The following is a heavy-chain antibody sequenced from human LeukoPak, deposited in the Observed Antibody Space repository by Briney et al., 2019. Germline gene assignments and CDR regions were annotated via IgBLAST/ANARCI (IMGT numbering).Heavy chain of an antibody. V-gene: IGHV3-30*19. J-gene: IGHJ4*02. CDR1: GFTFSDYA. CDR3: ARGRSGSYFDY. CDR2: ISYDGSNK. D-gene: IGHD1-26*01. Sequence: GGSLRLSCATSGFTFSDYAMNWVRQAPGKGLEWVAVISYDGSNKYCAGSVKGRFTISRDNSKNTLYLQMNSLRAEDTAVYYCARGRSGSYFDYWGQGTLVTVSS.